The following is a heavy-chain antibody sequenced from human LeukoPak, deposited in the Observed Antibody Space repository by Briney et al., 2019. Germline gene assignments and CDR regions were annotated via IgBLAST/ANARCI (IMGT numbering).Heavy chain of an antibody. Sequence: PGGSLRLSCAASGFTFSSYGMHWVRQAPGKGLEWVAFIRYDGSNKYYADSVKGRFTISRDNSKNTLYLQMNSLRAEETAVYYCARGLTTTPNWFDPWGQGTLVTVSS. D-gene: IGHD4-17*01. J-gene: IGHJ5*02. CDR1: GFTFSSYG. V-gene: IGHV3-30*02. CDR2: IRYDGSNK. CDR3: ARGLTTTPNWFDP.